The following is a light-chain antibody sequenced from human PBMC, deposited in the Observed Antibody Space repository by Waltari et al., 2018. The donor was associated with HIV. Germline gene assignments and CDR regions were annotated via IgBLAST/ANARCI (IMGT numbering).Light chain of an antibody. J-gene: IGLJ2*01. CDR3: SSYAGSNNFGV. V-gene: IGLV2-8*01. CDR2: EVS. Sequence: QSALTQPPSASGSPGQSVTISCTGTSSDVGGYKYVSRYQQHPGKAPKLMIYEVSKRPSGVPDRFSGSKSGNTASLTVSGLQAEDEADYYCSSYAGSNNFGVFGGGTKLTVL. CDR1: SSDVGGYKY.